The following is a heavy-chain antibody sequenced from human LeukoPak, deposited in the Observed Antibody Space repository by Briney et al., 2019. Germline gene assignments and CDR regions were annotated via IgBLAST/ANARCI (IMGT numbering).Heavy chain of an antibody. CDR1: GSTFSSSW. Sequence: GGSLRLSWAASGSTFSSSWMSWVRQAPGKGLEWVANINHNGGEVFYVDSVKGRFTISRDNAKNSLYLQMNSLRGEDTAVYHCVRDNWNDVYWGQGTLVTVSS. CDR3: VRDNWNDVY. CDR2: INHNGGEV. D-gene: IGHD1-20*01. V-gene: IGHV3-7*01. J-gene: IGHJ4*01.